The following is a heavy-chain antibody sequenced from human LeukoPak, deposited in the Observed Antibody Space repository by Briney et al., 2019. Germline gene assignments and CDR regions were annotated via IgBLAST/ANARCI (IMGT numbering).Heavy chain of an antibody. CDR2: ISSSSSTI. J-gene: IGHJ4*02. Sequence: GGSLRLPCAASGFTFSSYSMNWVRQAPGKGLEWVSYISSSSSTIYYADSVKGRFTISRDNAKNSLYLQMNSLRAEDTAVYYCAKHTTSTWYLYFDSWGQGTLVTVSS. CDR3: AKHTTSTWYLYFDS. V-gene: IGHV3-48*04. CDR1: GFTFSSYS. D-gene: IGHD6-13*01.